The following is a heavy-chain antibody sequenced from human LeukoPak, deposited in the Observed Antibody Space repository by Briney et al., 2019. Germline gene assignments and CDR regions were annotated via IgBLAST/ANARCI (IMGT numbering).Heavy chain of an antibody. CDR1: GFTFSSYS. V-gene: IGHV3-21*01. Sequence: GGSLRLSCAASGFTFSSYSMNWVRQAPGKGLEWVSSISSSSSYIYYADSVKGRFTISRDNAKNSLYLQMNSLRAEDTAVYYCARAIRVTNTMFDYWGQGTLVTVSS. CDR2: ISSSSSYI. CDR3: ARAIRVTNTMFDY. J-gene: IGHJ4*02. D-gene: IGHD1/OR15-1a*01.